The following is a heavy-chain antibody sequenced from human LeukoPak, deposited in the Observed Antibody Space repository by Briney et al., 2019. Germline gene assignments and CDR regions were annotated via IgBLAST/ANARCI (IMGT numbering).Heavy chain of an antibody. V-gene: IGHV3-9*03. CDR3: AKGNWGSAFDI. CDR2: ITWDSDSV. D-gene: IGHD7-27*01. CDR1: GFTFDDYT. Sequence: GGSLRLSCVASGFTFDDYTMHWVRQVPGKGLEWVSGITWDSDSVDYADSVKGRFTISRDNAKNSLYLQMNSLRAEDMALYYCAKGNWGSAFDIWGQGTMVTVSS. J-gene: IGHJ3*02.